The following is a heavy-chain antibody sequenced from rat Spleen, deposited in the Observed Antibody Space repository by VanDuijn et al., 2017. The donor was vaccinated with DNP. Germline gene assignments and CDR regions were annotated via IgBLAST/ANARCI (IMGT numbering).Heavy chain of an antibody. D-gene: IGHD1-2*01. CDR2: ISYDDTST. Sequence: EVQLVESDGGLVQPGRSLKLSCAASGFTFSDYYMAWVRQAPTKGLEWVASISYDDTSTYYRDSVKGRFTVSRDNAKNTLYLQMDSLRSEDTATYYCARSDSYGFPYWGQGTLVTVSS. CDR1: GFTFSDYY. J-gene: IGHJ3*01. V-gene: IGHV5-20*01. CDR3: ARSDSYGFPY.